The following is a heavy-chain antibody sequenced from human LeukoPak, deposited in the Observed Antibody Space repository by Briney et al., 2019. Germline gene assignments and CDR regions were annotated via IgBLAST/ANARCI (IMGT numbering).Heavy chain of an antibody. V-gene: IGHV3-30*04. CDR1: GFTFSSYA. CDR2: ISYDGSNK. Sequence: PGGSLRLSCAASGFTFSSYAMRWVRQAPGKGLEWVAVISYDGSNKYYADSVKGRFTISRDNSKNTLYLQMNSLRAEDTAVYYCARDPTRYSGYEPHSYYFDYWGQGTLVTVSS. D-gene: IGHD5-12*01. CDR3: ARDPTRYSGYEPHSYYFDY. J-gene: IGHJ4*02.